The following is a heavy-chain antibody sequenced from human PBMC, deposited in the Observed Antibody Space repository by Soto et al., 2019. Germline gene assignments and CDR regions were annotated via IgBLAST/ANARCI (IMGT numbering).Heavy chain of an antibody. CDR1: GGSFSGYY. J-gene: IGHJ5*02. D-gene: IGHD2-15*01. Sequence: PSETLSLTCAVYGGSFSGYYWSWIRQPPGKGLEWIGEINHSGSTNYNPSLKSRVTISVDTSKNQFSLKLSSVTAADTAVYYCARGYIVVVVAATQFLDWFDPWGQGTLVTVSS. V-gene: IGHV4-34*01. CDR2: INHSGST. CDR3: ARGYIVVVVAATQFLDWFDP.